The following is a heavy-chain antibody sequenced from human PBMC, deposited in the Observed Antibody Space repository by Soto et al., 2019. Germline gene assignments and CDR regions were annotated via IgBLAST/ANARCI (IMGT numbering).Heavy chain of an antibody. V-gene: IGHV3-21*01. J-gene: IGHJ5*02. CDR2: ISSSSSYI. Sequence: PGGSLRLSCAASGFTFSSYSMNWVRQAPGKGLEWVSSISSSSSYIYYADSVKGRFTISRDNAKNSLYLQMNSLRAEDRAVYYCARDPLPTAYCISTFCYRLPWFDPWGQGALVTVSS. CDR1: GFTFSSYS. D-gene: IGHD2-2*01. CDR3: ARDPLPTAYCISTFCYRLPWFDP.